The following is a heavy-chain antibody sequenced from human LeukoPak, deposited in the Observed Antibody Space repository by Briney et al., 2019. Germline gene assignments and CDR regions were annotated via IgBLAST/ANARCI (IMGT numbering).Heavy chain of an antibody. V-gene: IGHV1-69*04. J-gene: IGHJ6*02. D-gene: IGHD3-9*01. CDR1: GGTFSSYA. CDR3: ARDQSGNFDWLLPYYYYYYGMDV. CDR2: IIPILGIA. Sequence: ASVKVSCKASGGTFSSYAISWVRQAPGQGLEWMGRIIPILGIANYAQKFQGRVTITADKSTSTAYMELSSLRSEDTAVYYCARDQSGNFDWLLPYYYYYYGMDVWGQGTTVTVSS.